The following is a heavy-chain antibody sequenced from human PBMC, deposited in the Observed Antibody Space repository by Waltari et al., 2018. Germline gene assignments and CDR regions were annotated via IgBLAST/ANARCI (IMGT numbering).Heavy chain of an antibody. V-gene: IGHV3-64D*06. J-gene: IGHJ4*02. Sequence: EVQLVESGGDLVQPGGSLRLSCSASGFTFSNYAMHWVRQAPGKGPGYVPAILDNGVGTSYTDPVQGRFAISRDNSKNTLYLQIGSLRADGTAVEYCGKTIGRWGPSDDYRGQGTLGPV. CDR2: ILDNGVGT. CDR1: GFTFSNYA. D-gene: IGHD3-16*01. CDR3: GKTIGRWGPSDDY.